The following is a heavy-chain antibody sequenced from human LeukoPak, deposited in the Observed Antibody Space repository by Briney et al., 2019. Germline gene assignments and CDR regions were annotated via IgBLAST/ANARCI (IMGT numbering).Heavy chain of an antibody. V-gene: IGHV3-7*01. CDR1: GFTFSSYW. D-gene: IGHD3-10*02. J-gene: IGHJ6*04. CDR2: IKQDGSEK. Sequence: GGSLRLSCAASGFTFSSYWMSWVRQAPGKGLEWVANIKQDGSEKYYADSVKGRFTISRDNAKNSLYLQMNSLRAEDTAVYYCAELGITMIGGVWGKGTTVTVSS. CDR3: AELGITMIGGV.